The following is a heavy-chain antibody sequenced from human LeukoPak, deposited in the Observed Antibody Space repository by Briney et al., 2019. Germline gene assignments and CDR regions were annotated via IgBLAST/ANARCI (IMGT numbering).Heavy chain of an antibody. Sequence: SETLSLTCTVSGGSISSYYWSWIRQPPGKGLEWIGYIYYSGSTNYNPSLKSRVTISVDTSKNQFSLKLSSVTAADTAVYYCAAMTTVTMYSYFFDSWGQGTLLTVSS. CDR1: GGSISSYY. V-gene: IGHV4-59*01. D-gene: IGHD4-17*01. CDR2: IYYSGST. CDR3: AAMTTVTMYSYFFDS. J-gene: IGHJ4*02.